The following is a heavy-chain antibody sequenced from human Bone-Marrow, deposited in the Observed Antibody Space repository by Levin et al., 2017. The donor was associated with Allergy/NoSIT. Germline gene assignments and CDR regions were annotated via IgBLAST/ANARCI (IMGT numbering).Heavy chain of an antibody. CDR2: IIPIFGTA. D-gene: IGHD3-22*01. Sequence: SVKVSCKASGGTFSSYAISWVRQAPGQGLEWMGGIIPIFGTANNAQKFQGRVTITADESTSTAYMELSSLRSEDTAVYYCASGGDSSGYYYVADYWGQGTLVTVSS. CDR3: ASGGDSSGYYYVADY. CDR1: GGTFSSYA. J-gene: IGHJ4*02. V-gene: IGHV1-69*13.